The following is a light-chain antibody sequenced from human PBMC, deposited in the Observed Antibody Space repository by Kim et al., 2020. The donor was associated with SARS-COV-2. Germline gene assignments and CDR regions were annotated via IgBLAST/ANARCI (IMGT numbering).Light chain of an antibody. Sequence: SYELTQPPSVSVAPGKTARITCGGNNIGSKSVHWYQQKPGQAPVLVIYYDSDRPSGIPERFSGSNSGNTATLTISRVEAGDEADYYCQVWDSSSDHSYWVFGGGTQLTV. V-gene: IGLV3-21*04. CDR1: NIGSKS. CDR2: YDS. J-gene: IGLJ3*02. CDR3: QVWDSSSDHSYWV.